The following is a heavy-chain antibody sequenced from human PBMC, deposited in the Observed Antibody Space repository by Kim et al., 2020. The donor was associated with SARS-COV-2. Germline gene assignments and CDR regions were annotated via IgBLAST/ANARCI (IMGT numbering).Heavy chain of an antibody. D-gene: IGHD3-22*01. V-gene: IGHV3-48*02. Sequence: GGSLRLSCAASGFTFSSYSMNWVRQAPGKGLEWVSYISSSSTIYYADSVKGRFTISRDNAKNSLYLQMNSLRDEDTAVYYCARDRPTYYYDSSGYYHAFDIWGQGTMVTVSS. J-gene: IGHJ3*02. CDR3: ARDRPTYYYDSSGYYHAFDI. CDR1: GFTFSSYS. CDR2: ISSSSTI.